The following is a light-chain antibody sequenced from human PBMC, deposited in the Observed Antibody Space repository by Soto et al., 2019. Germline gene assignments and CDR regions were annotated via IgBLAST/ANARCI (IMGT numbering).Light chain of an antibody. CDR1: SSNIGNNY. CDR2: DNN. CDR3: GTWDISLSSVV. Sequence: QSVLTQPPSVSAAPGQKVTISCSGSSSNIGNNYVSWYQQLPGTAPKLLIYDNNKRPSGIPDRFSGSKSGTSATLGITGLQTGDEADYSCGTWDISLSSVVFGGGTKLTVL. V-gene: IGLV1-51*01. J-gene: IGLJ2*01.